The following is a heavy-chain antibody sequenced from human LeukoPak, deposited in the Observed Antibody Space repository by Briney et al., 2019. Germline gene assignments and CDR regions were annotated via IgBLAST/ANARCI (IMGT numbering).Heavy chain of an antibody. J-gene: IGHJ3*02. D-gene: IGHD2-2*01. CDR1: GFTFSNFA. V-gene: IGHV3-21*01. CDR3: ARDPTSGTGDAFDI. Sequence: GGSLRLSCAASGFTFSNFAMNWVRQAPGKGLEWVSSISSSSSYIYYADSVKGRFTISRDNAKNSLYLQMNSLRAEDTAVYYCARDPTSGTGDAFDIWGQGTMVTVSS. CDR2: ISSSSSYI.